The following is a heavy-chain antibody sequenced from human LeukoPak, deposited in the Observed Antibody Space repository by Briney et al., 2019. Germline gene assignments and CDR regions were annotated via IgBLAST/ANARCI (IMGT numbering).Heavy chain of an antibody. D-gene: IGHD4-17*01. CDR2: IYYSGST. Sequence: PSETLSLTCTVSGGSISSYYWSWIRQPPGKGLEWIGYIYYSGSTNYNPPLKSRVTISVDTSNNQFSLKLSSVTAADTAVYYCARGQADYGDTDNWFDPWGQGTLVTVSS. CDR3: ARGQADYGDTDNWFDP. J-gene: IGHJ5*02. V-gene: IGHV4-59*01. CDR1: GGSISSYY.